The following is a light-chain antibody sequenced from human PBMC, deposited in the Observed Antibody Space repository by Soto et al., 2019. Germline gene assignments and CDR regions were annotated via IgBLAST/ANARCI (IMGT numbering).Light chain of an antibody. Sequence: SYELTQPSSVSVSPGQTARITCSGDVLAKKYARWFQQKPGQAPVLVIYKDSERPSGIPERFSGSSSGTTVTLTISGAQVEDEADYYCYSAADKKGVFGGGTKLTVL. J-gene: IGLJ3*02. CDR1: VLAKKY. V-gene: IGLV3-27*01. CDR2: KDS. CDR3: YSAADKKGV.